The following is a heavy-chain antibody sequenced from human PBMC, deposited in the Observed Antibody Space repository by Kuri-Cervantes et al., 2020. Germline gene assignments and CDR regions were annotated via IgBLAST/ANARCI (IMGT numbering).Heavy chain of an antibody. J-gene: IGHJ4*02. D-gene: IGHD2-15*01. CDR1: GYSFSNSV. CDR2: INTNTGNP. V-gene: IGHV7-4-1*02. Sequence: ASVKVSCKASGYSFSNSVIYWVRQAPGQGLEWMGWINTNTGNPTYAQDFTGRFVFSLDTSVNTAYLQISSLKAEDTAVYYCARGGGPYYFDYWGQGTLVTVSS. CDR3: ARGGGPYYFDY.